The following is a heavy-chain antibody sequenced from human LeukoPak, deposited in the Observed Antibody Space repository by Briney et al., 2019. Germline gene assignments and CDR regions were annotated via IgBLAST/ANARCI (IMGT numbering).Heavy chain of an antibody. CDR1: GGSISSYY. CDR3: AREGLSYYGSGTDAFDI. D-gene: IGHD3-10*01. J-gene: IGHJ3*02. CDR2: IYYSGST. Sequence: SETLSLTCTVSGGSISSYYWSWIRQPPGKGLEWIGYIYYSGSTNYNPSLKSRVTISVDTSKNQFSLKLSSVTAADTAVYYCAREGLSYYGSGTDAFDIWGQGTMVTVSS. V-gene: IGHV4-59*01.